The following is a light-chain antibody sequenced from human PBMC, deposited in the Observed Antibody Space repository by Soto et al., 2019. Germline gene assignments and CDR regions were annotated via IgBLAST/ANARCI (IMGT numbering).Light chain of an antibody. CDR1: QNVSSN. CDR2: GAS. V-gene: IGKV3-15*01. CDR3: QQYDKWPYT. J-gene: IGKJ2*01. Sequence: EIVMTQSPATLSVSPEERATLSCRASQNVSSNLAWYQQIPDLAPRLLISGASTRATGIPGRFSGSGSGTEFTLSTISLQSEDFAAYYCQQYDKWPYTFGQGTRLDI.